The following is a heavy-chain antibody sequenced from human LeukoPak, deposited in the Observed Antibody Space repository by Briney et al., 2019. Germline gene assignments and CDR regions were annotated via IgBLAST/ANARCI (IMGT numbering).Heavy chain of an antibody. CDR3: ARDERGYYYTGAFFGAIDF. D-gene: IGHD2-8*02. V-gene: IGHV3-33*08. CDR2: IWYDGSNK. CDR1: GFTFSTYA. J-gene: IGHJ4*02. Sequence: GRSLRLSCAASGFTFSTYALRWVRQAPGKGLEWVAFIWYDGSNKYYADSVKGRFTASRDNSKNTVYLQMNSLRAEDTAVYYCARDERGYYYTGAFFGAIDFWGQGTLVTVSS.